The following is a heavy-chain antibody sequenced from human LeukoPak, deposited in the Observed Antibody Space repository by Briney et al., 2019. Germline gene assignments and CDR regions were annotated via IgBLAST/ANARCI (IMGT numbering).Heavy chain of an antibody. J-gene: IGHJ4*02. D-gene: IGHD2-15*01. CDR1: GFTFSSYW. V-gene: IGHV3-7*01. Sequence: GGSLRLSCAASGFTFSSYWMTWVRQAPGKGLEWVANIKQDGSEKYYVDSVKGRFTIPRDNAKNSLYLQMNSLRAEDTAVYYCTRDTGCSGGTCYSFYDYWGQGTLVTVSS. CDR3: TRDTGCSGGTCYSFYDY. CDR2: IKQDGSEK.